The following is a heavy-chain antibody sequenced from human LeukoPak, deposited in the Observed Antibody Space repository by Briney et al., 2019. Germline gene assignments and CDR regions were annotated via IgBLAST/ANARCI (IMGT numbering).Heavy chain of an antibody. CDR3: ARDWQWSGKDGYYYYYMGV. Sequence: SETLSLTCTVSGGSISSYYWSWIRQPAGKGLEWIGRIYTSGSTNYNPSLKSRVTMSVDTSKNQFSLKLSSVTAADTAVYYCARDWQWSGKDGYYYYYMGVWGKGTTVTVSS. J-gene: IGHJ6*03. CDR2: IYTSGST. V-gene: IGHV4-4*07. D-gene: IGHD6-19*01. CDR1: GGSISSYY.